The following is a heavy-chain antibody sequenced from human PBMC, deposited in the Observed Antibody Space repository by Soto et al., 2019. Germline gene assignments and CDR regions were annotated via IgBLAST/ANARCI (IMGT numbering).Heavy chain of an antibody. CDR2: ISGGGGST. V-gene: IGHV3-23*01. Sequence: PGGDLRLCSEASGFTFSRYAMSWVRQALGKGLEWVSAISGGGGSTDYVDSVKGRFTISRDSSKNTLYLQINSLRAEDTAVYYCAKLHAYSYGPVAYFHYWGEGALVPVSS. CDR1: GFTFSRYA. J-gene: IGHJ4*02. D-gene: IGHD5-18*01. CDR3: AKLHAYSYGPVAYFHY.